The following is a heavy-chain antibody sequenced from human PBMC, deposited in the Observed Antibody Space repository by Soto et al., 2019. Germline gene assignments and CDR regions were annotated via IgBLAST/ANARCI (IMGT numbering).Heavy chain of an antibody. CDR2: IDKSGGST. D-gene: IGHD2-2*01. Sequence: GGSLRLSCAASGFTFGSYAMSWVRQAPGKGLEWVSTIDKSGGSTYYADSVKGRFTISRDNSKNTLYLQMNSLRAEDTAVYYCAKDLPRRYCSSTSCLGYNWFDPWGQGTLVTVSS. V-gene: IGHV3-23*01. J-gene: IGHJ5*02. CDR3: AKDLPRRYCSSTSCLGYNWFDP. CDR1: GFTFGSYA.